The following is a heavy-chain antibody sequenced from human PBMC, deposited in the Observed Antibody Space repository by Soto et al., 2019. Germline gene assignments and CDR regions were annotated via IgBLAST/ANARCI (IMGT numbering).Heavy chain of an antibody. D-gene: IGHD3-22*01. V-gene: IGHV1-58*02. CDR3: ARDRAYDSSGFNWFDP. CDR2: IVVGSGNT. CDR1: AFTFTSSA. J-gene: IGHJ5*02. Sequence: SVNGSCKASAFTFTSSAMQRVRQARGQRLEWIGWIVVGSGNTNYAQKFQERVTITRDMSTSTAYMELSSLRSEDTAVYYCARDRAYDSSGFNWFDPWGQGTLVTVSS.